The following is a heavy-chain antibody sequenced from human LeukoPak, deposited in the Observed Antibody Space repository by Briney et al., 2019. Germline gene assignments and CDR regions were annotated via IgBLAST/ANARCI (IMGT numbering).Heavy chain of an antibody. J-gene: IGHJ4*02. V-gene: IGHV3-9*01. CDR1: GFTFDDYA. D-gene: IGHD3-10*01. CDR2: ISWNSGSI. CDR3: ARDRTWFGTDY. Sequence: PGRSLRLSCAASGFTFDDYAMHWVRQAPGKGLEWVSGISWNSGSIGYADSVKGRFTISRDNAKNTLYLQMNSLRAEDTAVYYCARDRTWFGTDYWGQGTLVTVSS.